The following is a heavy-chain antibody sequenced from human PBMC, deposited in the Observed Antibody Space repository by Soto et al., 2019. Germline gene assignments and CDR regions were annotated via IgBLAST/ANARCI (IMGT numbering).Heavy chain of an antibody. Sequence: PGGSLRLSCAASGFTFSSYSMNWVRQAPGKGLEWVSSISSSSSYIYYADSVKGRFTISRDNAKNSLYLQMNSLRAEDTAVYYCARDWEYCSGGSCYSELTYYYYYYGMDVWGQGTTVTVSS. V-gene: IGHV3-21*01. J-gene: IGHJ6*02. CDR2: ISSSSSYI. CDR3: ARDWEYCSGGSCYSELTYYYYYYGMDV. D-gene: IGHD2-15*01. CDR1: GFTFSSYS.